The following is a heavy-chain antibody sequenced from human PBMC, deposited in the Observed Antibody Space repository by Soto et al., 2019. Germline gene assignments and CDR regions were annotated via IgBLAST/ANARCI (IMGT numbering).Heavy chain of an antibody. V-gene: IGHV1-3*01. CDR1: GYTFTDYA. J-gene: IGHJ4*02. CDR2: INAGNGNT. D-gene: IGHD2-21*02. Sequence: ASVKVSCKASGYTFTDYAMQWVRQAPGQSLEWMGWINAGNGNTKYSQKFQGRVTITRDTSASTAYMELSSLRSEDTAVYYCARSTVVVTALDYWGQGTLVTVSS. CDR3: ARSTVVVTALDY.